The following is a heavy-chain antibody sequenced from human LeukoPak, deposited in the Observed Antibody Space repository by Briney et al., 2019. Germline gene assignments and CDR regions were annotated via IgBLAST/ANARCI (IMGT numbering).Heavy chain of an antibody. CDR3: AREQVAGINDAFDI. CDR1: GFTFSSYW. V-gene: IGHV3-7*01. D-gene: IGHD6-19*01. CDR2: IKQDGSEK. J-gene: IGHJ3*02. Sequence: SGGSLRLSCAASGFTFSSYWMSWVRQAPGKGLEWVANIKQDGSEKYYVDSVKGRFTISRDNAKNSLYLQMNSLRAEDTAVYYCAREQVAGINDAFDIWGQGTMVTVSP.